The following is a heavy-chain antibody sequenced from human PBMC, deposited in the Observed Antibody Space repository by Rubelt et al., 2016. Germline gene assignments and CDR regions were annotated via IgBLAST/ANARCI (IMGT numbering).Heavy chain of an antibody. V-gene: IGHV3-11*04. CDR2: GSGGST. Sequence: GSGGSTYYADSVKGRFTISRDNAKNSLYLQMNSLRAEDTAVYYCARDIITFPFGNWFDPWGQGTLVTVSS. CDR3: ARDIITFPFGNWFDP. J-gene: IGHJ5*02. D-gene: IGHD3-16*01.